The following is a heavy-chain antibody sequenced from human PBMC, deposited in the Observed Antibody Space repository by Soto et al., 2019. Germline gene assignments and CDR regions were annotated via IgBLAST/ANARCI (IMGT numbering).Heavy chain of an antibody. CDR2: ISAYNGNT. D-gene: IGHD2-15*01. CDR3: ARDRNPHVTDGGSPQDDAFDI. V-gene: IGHV1-18*01. Sequence: QVQLVQSGAEVKKPGASVKVSCKASGYTFTSYGISWVRQAPGQGLEWMGWISAYNGNTNYAQKLQGRVTMDNVSATSTAYQELRSLRSDDTAVYYCARDRNPHVTDGGSPQDDAFDIWGQGTMVAVSS. J-gene: IGHJ3*02. CDR1: GYTFTSYG.